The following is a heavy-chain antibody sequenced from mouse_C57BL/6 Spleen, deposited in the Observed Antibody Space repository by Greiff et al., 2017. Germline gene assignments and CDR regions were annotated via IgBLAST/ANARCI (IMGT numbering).Heavy chain of an antibody. V-gene: IGHV1-72*01. D-gene: IGHD4-1*02. CDR2: IGPNSGGT. CDR3: ARSNWDGYAMDY. J-gene: IGHJ4*01. CDR1: GYTFTSYW. Sequence: QVQLQQPGAELVKPGASVKLSCKASGYTFTSYWMHWVKQRPGRGLEWIGRIGPNSGGTKYNEKFKSKATLTVDKPSSTAYMQLSSLTSKDSAVYYCARSNWDGYAMDYWGQGTSVTVSS.